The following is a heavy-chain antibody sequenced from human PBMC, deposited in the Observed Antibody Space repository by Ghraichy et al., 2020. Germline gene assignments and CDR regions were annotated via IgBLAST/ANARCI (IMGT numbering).Heavy chain of an antibody. CDR3: ARSGIAARRHYYYYYGMDV. Sequence: ASVKVSCKASGYTFTSYGISWVRQAPGQGLEWMGWISAYNGNTNYAQKLQGRVTMTTDTSTSTAYMELRSLRSDDTAVYYCARSGIAARRHYYYYYGMDVWGQGTTVTVSS. CDR1: GYTFTSYG. CDR2: ISAYNGNT. J-gene: IGHJ6*02. D-gene: IGHD6-6*01. V-gene: IGHV1-18*01.